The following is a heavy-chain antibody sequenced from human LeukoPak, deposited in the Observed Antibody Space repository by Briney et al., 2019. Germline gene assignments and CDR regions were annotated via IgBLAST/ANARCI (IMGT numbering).Heavy chain of an antibody. D-gene: IGHD2-15*01. CDR1: GGSISSYY. CDR2: IYTSGST. V-gene: IGHV4-4*07. J-gene: IGHJ4*02. CDR3: ARDRDCSGGSCYLDY. Sequence: SETLSLTCTVSGGSISSYYWSWIRQPAGKGLEWIGRIYTSGSTNYNPSLKSRVTMSVDTSKNQFSLKLSSVTAADTAVYYCARDRDCSGGSCYLDYWGQGTLVAVSS.